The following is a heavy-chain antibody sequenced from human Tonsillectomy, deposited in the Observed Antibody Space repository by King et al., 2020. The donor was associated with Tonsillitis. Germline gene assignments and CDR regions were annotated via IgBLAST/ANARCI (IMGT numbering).Heavy chain of an antibody. CDR2: IYQSGTT. D-gene: IGHD2-2*01. Sequence: VQLQESGPGLLKPSGTLSLTCAVSGGSISSRNWWGWVRQPPGKGLEWIGEIYQSGTTHYNPSLKSRVTLSVDKSKNQFSLNLTSVTAADTAVYYCSKRPAAVSQYYHMDVWGKGTTVTVSS. CDR3: SKRPAAVSQYYHMDV. J-gene: IGHJ6*03. V-gene: IGHV4-4*02. CDR1: GGSISSRNW.